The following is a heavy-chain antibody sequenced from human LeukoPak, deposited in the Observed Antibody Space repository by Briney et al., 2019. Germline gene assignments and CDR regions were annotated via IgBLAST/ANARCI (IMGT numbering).Heavy chain of an antibody. CDR3: AKDQRVVVPAASALDY. J-gene: IGHJ4*02. CDR2: IRYDGSNK. V-gene: IGHV3-30*02. CDR1: GFTFSSYG. Sequence: GGSLRLSCAASGFTFSSYGMHWVRQAPGKGLEWVAFIRYDGSNKYYADSVKGRSTISRDNSKNTLYLQMTSLRAEATAVYYCAKDQRVVVPAASALDYWGQGTLVTVSS. D-gene: IGHD2-2*01.